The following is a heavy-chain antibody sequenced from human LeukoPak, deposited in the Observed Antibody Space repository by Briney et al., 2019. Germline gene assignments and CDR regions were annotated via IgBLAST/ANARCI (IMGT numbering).Heavy chain of an antibody. J-gene: IGHJ3*02. CDR3: ARQSCSSTSCPHRNVFDI. CDR1: GGSISSYY. D-gene: IGHD2-2*01. Sequence: SETLSLTCTVSGGSISSYYWSWIRQPPGKGLEWIGYIYYSGSTNYNPSLKSRVTISVDTSKNQFSLKLSSVTAADTAVYYCARQSCSSTSCPHRNVFDIWGQGTMVTISP. V-gene: IGHV4-59*08. CDR2: IYYSGST.